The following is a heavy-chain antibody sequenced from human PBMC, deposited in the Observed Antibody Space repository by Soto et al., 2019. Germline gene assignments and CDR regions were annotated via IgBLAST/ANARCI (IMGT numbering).Heavy chain of an antibody. CDR2: MNPNSGNT. Sequence: ASVKVSCKASGYTLTSYDINWVRQATGQGLEWMGWMNPNSGNTGYAQKFQGRVTMTRNTSISTAYMELSSLRSEDTAVYYCARGNMYYYGSGSYLNWFDPWGQGTLVTVSS. CDR1: GYTLTSYD. D-gene: IGHD3-10*01. V-gene: IGHV1-8*01. CDR3: ARGNMYYYGSGSYLNWFDP. J-gene: IGHJ5*02.